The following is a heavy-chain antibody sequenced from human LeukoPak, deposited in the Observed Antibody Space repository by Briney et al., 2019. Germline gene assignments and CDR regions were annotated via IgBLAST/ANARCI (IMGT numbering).Heavy chain of an antibody. J-gene: IGHJ4*02. CDR3: VRPMTTTRNFEH. D-gene: IGHD1-1*01. CDR1: GFTFSSQP. Sequence: PGRSLRLSCAASGFTFSSQPMHWVRQTPGKGLEWVALISFDGKNKFYGDSVIGRFTISRDSTKNTLFLQMNSLRAEDMGVYYCVRPMTTTRNFEHWGQGTLVIVSS. V-gene: IGHV3-30*03. CDR2: ISFDGKNK.